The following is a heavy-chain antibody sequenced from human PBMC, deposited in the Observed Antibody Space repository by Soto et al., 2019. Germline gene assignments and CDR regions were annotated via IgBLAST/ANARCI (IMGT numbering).Heavy chain of an antibody. V-gene: IGHV1-18*01. J-gene: IGHJ4*02. CDR3: ARADVNPDGFSFLDF. D-gene: IGHD3-10*01. CDR1: GYSFTTYG. Sequence: QVQLVQSGAEVKKPGASVKVSCKTSGYSFTTYGISWVRQAPGQGLEWMGWISTYNGDTNYAQKFQGRVTMTTATSTSTAYMDLRSRSSEDTDFYFFARADVNPDGFSFLDFWGQSSLVTVSP. CDR2: ISTYNGDT.